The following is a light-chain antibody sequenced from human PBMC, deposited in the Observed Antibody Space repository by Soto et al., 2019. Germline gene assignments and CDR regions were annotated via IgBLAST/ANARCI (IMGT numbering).Light chain of an antibody. CDR1: SRDVGGYNY. CDR3: SSYAGTYNLYF. V-gene: IGLV2-14*01. Sequence: QSALTQPASVSGSPGQSITISCTGTSRDVGGYNYVSWYQQYPGKAPKLMIYGVTNRPSGVSNRFSGSKTGNTASLTISGLQAEDEAYYYCSSYAGTYNLYFFGTGTKVTVL. CDR2: GVT. J-gene: IGLJ1*01.